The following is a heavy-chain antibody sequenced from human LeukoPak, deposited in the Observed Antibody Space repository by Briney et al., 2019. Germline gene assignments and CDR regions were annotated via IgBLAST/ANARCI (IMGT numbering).Heavy chain of an antibody. D-gene: IGHD3-3*01. J-gene: IGHJ6*02. CDR2: MNPNSGNT. CDR3: ASFLYYYYYYGMDV. Sequence: ASVKVSCKASGYTFTSYDINWVRQATGQGLEWMGWMNPNSGNTGYAQKFQGGVTMTRNTSISTAYMELSGLRSEDTAVYYCASFLYYYYYYGMDVWGQGTTVTVSS. V-gene: IGHV1-8*01. CDR1: GYTFTSYD.